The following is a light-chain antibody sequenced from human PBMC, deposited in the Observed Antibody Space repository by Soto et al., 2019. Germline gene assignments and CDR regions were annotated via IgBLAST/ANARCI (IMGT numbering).Light chain of an antibody. CDR1: SSNIESNA. J-gene: IGLJ1*01. CDR3: AAWDDSLSGYV. V-gene: IGLV1-44*01. CDR2: SDY. Sequence: QSVLTQPPSASGTPGQRVTISCSGSSSNIESNAVNWYQHLPGTAPKLLMYSDYQRPSGVPARFSGSKSGTSASLAISGLQSEDEADYYCAAWDDSLSGYVFGTGTKLTVL.